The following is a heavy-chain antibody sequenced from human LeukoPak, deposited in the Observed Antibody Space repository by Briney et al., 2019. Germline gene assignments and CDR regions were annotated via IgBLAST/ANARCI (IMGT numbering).Heavy chain of an antibody. Sequence: PSETLSLTCTVPGGSISSSSYYWGWIRQPPGKGLEWIGSIYYSGSTYYNPSLKSRVTISVDTSKNQFSLKLSSVTAADTAVYYCARDRGDGYNSGYFEYWGQGTLVTVSS. J-gene: IGHJ4*02. V-gene: IGHV4-39*07. CDR3: ARDRGDGYNSGYFEY. D-gene: IGHD5-24*01. CDR2: IYYSGST. CDR1: GGSISSSSYY.